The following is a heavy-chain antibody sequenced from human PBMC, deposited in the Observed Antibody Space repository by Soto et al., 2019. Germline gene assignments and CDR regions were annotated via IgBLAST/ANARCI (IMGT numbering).Heavy chain of an antibody. CDR2: IYYSGST. J-gene: IGHJ5*02. V-gene: IGHV4-59*01. CDR1: GGSISSYY. Sequence: PSETLSLTCTVSGGSISSYYWSWIRQPPGKGLEWIGYIYYSGSTNYNPSLKSRVTISVDTSKNQCSLQLSSVTAADTAVYYCARDTVYGGMSFDPWGQGTLVTVSS. D-gene: IGHD4-17*01. CDR3: ARDTVYGGMSFDP.